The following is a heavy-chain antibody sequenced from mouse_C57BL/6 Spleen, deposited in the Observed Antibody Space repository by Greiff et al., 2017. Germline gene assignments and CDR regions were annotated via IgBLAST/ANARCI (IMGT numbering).Heavy chain of an antibody. J-gene: IGHJ4*01. Sequence: DVQLVESGGGLVQPGGSLKLSCAASGFTFSDYGMAWVRQAPRKGPEWVAFISNLAYSIYYADTVTGRFTISRENAKNTLYLEMSSLRSEDTAMYYCARGGSSYDYFAMDYWGQGTSVTVSS. CDR3: ARGGSSYDYFAMDY. D-gene: IGHD1-1*01. CDR1: GFTFSDYG. V-gene: IGHV5-15*01. CDR2: ISNLAYSI.